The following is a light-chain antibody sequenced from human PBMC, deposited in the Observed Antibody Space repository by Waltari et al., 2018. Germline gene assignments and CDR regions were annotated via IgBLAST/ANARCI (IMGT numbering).Light chain of an antibody. J-gene: IGKJ3*01. CDR3: QHYGTPPFT. CDR2: DSS. Sequence: EIVLTQSPGILSLSPGERATLSCRASQTVSSAYLAWYQQKPGLAPRLGIYDSSSRATGIPDRFSGSGSVTDFTLTISRLEPEDFAVYYCQHYGTPPFTFGPGTRVEI. V-gene: IGKV3-20*01. CDR1: QTVSSAY.